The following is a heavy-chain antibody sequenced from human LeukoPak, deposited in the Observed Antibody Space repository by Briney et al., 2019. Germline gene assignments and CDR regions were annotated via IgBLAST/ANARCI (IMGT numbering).Heavy chain of an antibody. J-gene: IGHJ3*02. Sequence: RTGGSLRLSCAASGFTFSSYSMNWVRQAPGKGLDWVSYSSSSSSTIYYADSVKGRFTISRDNAKNSLYLEMNSLRDEDTAVYYCASSYDSSGLNAFDIWGQGTLVTVSS. CDR1: GFTFSSYS. CDR3: ASSYDSSGLNAFDI. V-gene: IGHV3-48*02. D-gene: IGHD3-22*01. CDR2: SSSSSSTI.